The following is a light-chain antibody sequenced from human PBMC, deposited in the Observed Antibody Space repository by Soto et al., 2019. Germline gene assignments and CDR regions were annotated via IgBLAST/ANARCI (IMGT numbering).Light chain of an antibody. CDR2: TIS. Sequence: DIVMTQTPLSLPVTPGEPASISCRSSQSLLDSDGGNIYLDWYLQKPGQSPQLLIYTISYRASGVPDRFSGSGSGTDFTLKISTVEAEDVGVYYCMQRIEFPFSFGQGTKLEIK. J-gene: IGKJ2*01. V-gene: IGKV2-40*01. CDR3: MQRIEFPFS. CDR1: QSLLDSDGGNIY.